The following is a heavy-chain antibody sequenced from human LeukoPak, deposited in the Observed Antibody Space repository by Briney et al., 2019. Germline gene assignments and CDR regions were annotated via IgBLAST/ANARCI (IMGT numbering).Heavy chain of an antibody. Sequence: PGGSLRLSCAASGFIFSTYSMNWVRQAPGKGLEWVSSISSSSRYIYYADSVKGRFTISRDNAKNSLYLQMNSLRAADTAIYYCARDFPFGDYLGNYFDYWGQGTLVTVSS. D-gene: IGHD4-17*01. V-gene: IGHV3-21*01. CDR1: GFIFSTYS. CDR2: ISSSSRYI. J-gene: IGHJ4*02. CDR3: ARDFPFGDYLGNYFDY.